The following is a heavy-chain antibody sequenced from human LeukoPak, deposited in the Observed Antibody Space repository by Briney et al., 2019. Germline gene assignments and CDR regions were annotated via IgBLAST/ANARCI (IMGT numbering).Heavy chain of an antibody. V-gene: IGHV3-30*02. Sequence: GGSLGLSCAASGFTFSSYGMHWVRQAPGKGLEWVAFIRYDGSNKYYADSVKGRFTISRDNSKNTLYLQMNSLRAEDTAVYYCAKDRYYDILTGYIDYWGQGTLVTVS. D-gene: IGHD3-9*01. J-gene: IGHJ4*02. CDR2: IRYDGSNK. CDR3: AKDRYYDILTGYIDY. CDR1: GFTFSSYG.